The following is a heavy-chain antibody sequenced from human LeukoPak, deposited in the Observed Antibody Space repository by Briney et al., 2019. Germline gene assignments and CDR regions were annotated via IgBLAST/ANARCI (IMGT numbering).Heavy chain of an antibody. CDR2: INPNSGGT. CDR3: ANRYNWNDFQSNAFDI. Sequence: ASVKVSCKASGYTLTGYYFHWVRQAPGQGLEWMGWINPNSGGTNYAQKFQGRVTMTRDTSISAAYMELSRLRSDDTAVYYCANRYNWNDFQSNAFDIWGQGTMRTVSS. D-gene: IGHD1-20*01. CDR1: GYTLTGYY. J-gene: IGHJ3*02. V-gene: IGHV1-2*02.